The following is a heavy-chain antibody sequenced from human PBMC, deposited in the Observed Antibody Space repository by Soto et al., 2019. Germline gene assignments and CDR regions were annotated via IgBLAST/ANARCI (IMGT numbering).Heavy chain of an antibody. J-gene: IGHJ6*02. CDR2: IWYDGSNK. CDR1: GFTFSSYG. Sequence: GGSLRLSCAASGFTFSSYGMHWVSQAPGKGLEWVAVIWYDGSNKYYADSVKGRFTISRDNSKNTLYLQMNSLRAEDTAVYYCARDGSGGSPYYYYYGMDVWGQGTTVTVSS. CDR3: ARDGSGGSPYYYYYGMDV. D-gene: IGHD3-10*01. V-gene: IGHV3-33*01.